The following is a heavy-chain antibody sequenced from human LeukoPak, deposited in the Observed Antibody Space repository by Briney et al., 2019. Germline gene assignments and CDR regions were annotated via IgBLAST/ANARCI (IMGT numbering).Heavy chain of an antibody. CDR2: INPNSGGT. V-gene: IGHV1-2*02. J-gene: IGHJ5*02. CDR1: GYTFTGYY. D-gene: IGHD3-10*01. CDR3: ARHTGSGSYYNRFINWFDP. Sequence: ASVKVSCKASGYTFTGYYMHWVRQAPGQGLEWMGWINPNSGGTDYAQKFQGRVTMTRDTSISTTYMELNRLRSDDTAVYYCARHTGSGSYYNRFINWFDPWGQGTLVTVSS.